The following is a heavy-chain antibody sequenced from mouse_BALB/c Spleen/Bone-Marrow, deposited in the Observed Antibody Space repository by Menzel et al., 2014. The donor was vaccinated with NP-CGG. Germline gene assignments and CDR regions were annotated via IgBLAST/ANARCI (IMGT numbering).Heavy chain of an antibody. V-gene: IGHV5-12-1*01. Sequence: EVKLMESGGGSVKPGGSLKLSCAASGFAFSSYDMSWVRQTPESRLEWVAYISSGGGSTYYPDTVKGRFTISRDNAKNTLYLQMSSLKSEDTAMYYCARGYYYGSSFDYWGQGTTLTVSS. CDR1: GFAFSSYD. CDR2: ISSGGGST. J-gene: IGHJ2*01. D-gene: IGHD1-1*01. CDR3: ARGYYYGSSFDY.